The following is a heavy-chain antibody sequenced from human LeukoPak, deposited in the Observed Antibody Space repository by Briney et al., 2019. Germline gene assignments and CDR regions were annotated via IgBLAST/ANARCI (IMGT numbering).Heavy chain of an antibody. J-gene: IGHJ6*03. Sequence: GGSVTLLCAVSGLTHKRCGMLWLRPAPAKGVEWVAFMCYDETNEHYAHSVQGRFTVSRDNSKNTLYLRMNSLRAEDTAVYYCAKDIWVTTYYYDLDVWGKGTTVTVSS. CDR3: AKDIWVTTYYYDLDV. D-gene: IGHD4-17*01. CDR2: MCYDETNE. CDR1: GLTHKRCG. V-gene: IGHV3-30*02.